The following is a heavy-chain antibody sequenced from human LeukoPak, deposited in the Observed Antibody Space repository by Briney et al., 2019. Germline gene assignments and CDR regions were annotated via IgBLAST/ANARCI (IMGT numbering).Heavy chain of an antibody. Sequence: GGSLRLSCAASGFTFSSYAMSWVRQIPGKGLEWVSAISGSDAGTYYADSVKGRFTISRDNSKNTLYLQMNRLRAEDTAVYYCAELGITMIGGVWGKGTTVTISS. CDR1: GFTFSSYA. J-gene: IGHJ6*04. CDR3: AELGITMIGGV. D-gene: IGHD3-10*02. CDR2: ISGSDAGT. V-gene: IGHV3-23*01.